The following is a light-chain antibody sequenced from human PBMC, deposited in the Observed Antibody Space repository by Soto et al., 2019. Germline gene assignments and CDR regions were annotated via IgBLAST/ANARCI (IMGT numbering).Light chain of an antibody. V-gene: IGLV2-14*01. CDR3: FSFTTDWTHV. Sequence: QSVRTQPASVSGSPGQSITISCTGTSSDVGAYNYVSWFQQHPGKAPTLIISEVSNRPSGVSNRFSGSKSGNAASLTISGLQAEDEADYFCFSFTTDWTHVFGTGTKV. J-gene: IGLJ1*01. CDR1: SSDVGAYNY. CDR2: EVS.